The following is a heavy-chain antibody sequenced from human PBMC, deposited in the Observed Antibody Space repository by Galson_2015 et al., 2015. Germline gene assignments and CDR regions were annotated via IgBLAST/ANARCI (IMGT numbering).Heavy chain of an antibody. D-gene: IGHD2-15*01. V-gene: IGHV3-23*01. CDR1: GFTFSSYA. Sequence: SLRLSCAASGFTFSSYAMSWVRQAPGKGLEWVSVISARDGGTYYADSVKGRFTISRDNFKNMLYVQMNKLRAEDTAVYYCARDLGYCSGTSCYSVGAFDIWGQGTMVTVSS. CDR2: ISARDGGT. J-gene: IGHJ3*02. CDR3: ARDLGYCSGTSCYSVGAFDI.